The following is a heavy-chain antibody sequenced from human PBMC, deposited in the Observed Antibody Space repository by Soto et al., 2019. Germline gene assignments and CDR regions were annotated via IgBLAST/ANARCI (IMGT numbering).Heavy chain of an antibody. CDR1: GFTFSDYW. CDR3: ARGLRGYYGKDV. J-gene: IGHJ6*02. Sequence: EVQLVESGGGLVQLGGSLRLSCAASGFTFSDYWMHWVRQAPGKGLVWVSRIKGDASSIAYADSVRGRFTISRDNAKNTLYLQTNSLRAEDTAVYYCARGLRGYYGKDVWGQGTTVTVSS. CDR2: IKGDASSI. V-gene: IGHV3-74*01. D-gene: IGHD4-17*01.